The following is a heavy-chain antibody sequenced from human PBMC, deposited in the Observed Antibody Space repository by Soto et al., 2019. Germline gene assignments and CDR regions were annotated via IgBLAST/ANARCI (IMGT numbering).Heavy chain of an antibody. CDR2: ISGSGASS. D-gene: IGHD6-19*01. CDR1: GFTFSSHA. CDR3: AKDLQFSGWLSAQTFDY. Sequence: HPGGSLSLSCAVSGFTFSSHAMSWVRQAPGKGLECVSSISGSGASSFYADSVKGRFTISRDKSKNTLYLQMNSLRAEDTAVYYCAKDLQFSGWLSAQTFDYWGQGTQVTVSS. V-gene: IGHV3-23*01. J-gene: IGHJ4*02.